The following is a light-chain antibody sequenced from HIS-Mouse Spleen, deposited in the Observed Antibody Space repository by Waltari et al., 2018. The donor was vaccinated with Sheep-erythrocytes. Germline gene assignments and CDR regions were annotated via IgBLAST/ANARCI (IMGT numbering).Light chain of an antibody. CDR3: CSYAGSSTPWV. Sequence: QSALTQPAPVSGSPGQSITISCTGTSSDVGSYNSFSWYQQHPGKPPKLMIYEGSKRPSGVSNRFSGSKSGNTASLTISGLQAEDEADYYCCSYAGSSTPWVFGGGTKLTVL. CDR1: SSDVGSYNS. CDR2: EGS. J-gene: IGLJ3*02. V-gene: IGLV2-23*01.